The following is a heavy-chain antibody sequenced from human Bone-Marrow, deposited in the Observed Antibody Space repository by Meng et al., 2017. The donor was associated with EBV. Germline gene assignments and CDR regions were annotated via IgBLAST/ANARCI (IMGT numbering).Heavy chain of an antibody. J-gene: IGHJ4*02. Sequence: HLLEPLSGLGKPYQTLALPCAVSGGSIRSGYSWSWIRQPPGKGLEWIGYIYHSGNTYYNPSLKSRVTISVDKSKNQFSLKLSSMTAADTAVYYCAAGDYSDSSGYYQFDNWGQGTLVTVSS. D-gene: IGHD3-22*01. CDR1: GGSIRSGYS. CDR3: AAGDYSDSSGYYQFDN. V-gene: IGHV4-30-2*01. CDR2: IYHSGNT.